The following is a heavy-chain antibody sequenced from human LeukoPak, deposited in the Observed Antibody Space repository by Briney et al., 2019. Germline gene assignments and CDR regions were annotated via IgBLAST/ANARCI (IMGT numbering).Heavy chain of an antibody. Sequence: ASVKVSCKASGYTFTGYYMHWVRQAPGQGLEWMGWINPNSGGTNYAQKFQGRVTMTRDTSISTAYMELSRLRSDDTAVYYCARPPAGRPMLWYFDLWGRGTLVTVSS. CDR3: ARPPAGRPMLWYFDL. CDR2: INPNSGGT. J-gene: IGHJ2*01. D-gene: IGHD3-16*01. CDR1: GYTFTGYY. V-gene: IGHV1-2*02.